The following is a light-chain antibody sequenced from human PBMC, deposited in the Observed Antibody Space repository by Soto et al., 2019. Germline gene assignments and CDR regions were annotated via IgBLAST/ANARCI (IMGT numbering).Light chain of an antibody. Sequence: QLTQSPSTLSASVGDSVTLTCRASQTINNWLAWYQQKPGKAPKLLIYAASTLQSGVPSRFSGSGSGTDFTLTISCLQSEDFATYYCQQYYSYLITFGQGTRLEIK. CDR3: QQYYSYLIT. CDR1: QTINNW. CDR2: AAS. V-gene: IGKV1-5*01. J-gene: IGKJ5*01.